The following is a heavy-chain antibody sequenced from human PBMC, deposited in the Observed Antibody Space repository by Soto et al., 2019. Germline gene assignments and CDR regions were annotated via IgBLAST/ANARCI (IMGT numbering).Heavy chain of an antibody. J-gene: IGHJ3*02. CDR1: GGSISSSSYY. CDR3: ARQLKGLQWLVVHDAFDI. D-gene: IGHD6-19*01. V-gene: IGHV4-39*01. CDR2: IYYSGST. Sequence: SETLSLTCTVSGGSISSSSYYWGWIRQPPGKGLEWIGSIYYSGSTYYNPSLKSRVTISVDTSKNQFSLKLSSVTAADTAVYYWARQLKGLQWLVVHDAFDIWGQGTMVTVSS.